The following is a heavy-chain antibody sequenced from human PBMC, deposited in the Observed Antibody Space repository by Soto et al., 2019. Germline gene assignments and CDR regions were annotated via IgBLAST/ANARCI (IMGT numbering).Heavy chain of an antibody. CDR1: GFTFSDYY. D-gene: IGHD3-3*01. CDR3: ARGVDTIFGVVIANYYYMDV. Sequence: QVQLVESGGGLVKPGGSLRLSCAASGFTFSDYYMSWIRQAPGKGLEWVSYISSSGSTIYYADSVKGRFTISRDNANNSLYLQMNSLRAEDTAVYYCARGVDTIFGVVIANYYYMDVWGKGTTVTVSS. V-gene: IGHV3-11*01. J-gene: IGHJ6*03. CDR2: ISSSGSTI.